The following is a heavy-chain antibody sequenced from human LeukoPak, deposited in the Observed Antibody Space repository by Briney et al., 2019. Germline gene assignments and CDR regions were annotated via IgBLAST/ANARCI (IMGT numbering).Heavy chain of an antibody. CDR3: ARSLMDTDAFDI. V-gene: IGHV1-69*13. CDR1: GGTFSNYA. CDR2: IIPIFGTA. D-gene: IGHD2-8*01. Sequence: GASVKVSCKASGGTFSNYAITWLRQAPGQGLEWMGGIIPIFGTANYAQKSQGRVTITADESTSTAYMELSSLRSEDTAVYYCARSLMDTDAFDIWGQGTMVTVSS. J-gene: IGHJ3*02.